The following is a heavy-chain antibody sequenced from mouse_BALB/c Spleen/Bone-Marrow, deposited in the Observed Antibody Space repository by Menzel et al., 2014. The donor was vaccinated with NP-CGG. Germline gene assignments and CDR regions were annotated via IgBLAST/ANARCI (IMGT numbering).Heavy chain of an antibody. CDR1: GFTFSDYY. Sequence: EVMLMESGGGLVKPGGSLKLSCAASGFTFSDYYMYWVRQTPEKRLEWVATISDGGSYTYYPDSVKGRFTISRDNAKNSLYLQMSSLKSEDTAMYYCAREDDDGSWFAYWGQGTLVTVSA. CDR2: ISDGGSYT. J-gene: IGHJ3*01. V-gene: IGHV5-4*02. D-gene: IGHD2-12*01. CDR3: AREDDDGSWFAY.